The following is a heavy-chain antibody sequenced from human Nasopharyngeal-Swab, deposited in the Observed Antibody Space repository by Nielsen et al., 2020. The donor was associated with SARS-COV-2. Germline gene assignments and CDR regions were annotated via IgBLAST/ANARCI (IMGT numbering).Heavy chain of an antibody. CDR3: VRGDSSSSTGVDY. Sequence: WIRQPPGKGLEWVSYISSSSSTIYYADSVKGRFTISRDNAKNTLYLQMNSLRAEDTAVYYCVRGDSSSSTGVDYWGQGTLVTVSS. CDR2: ISSSSSTI. D-gene: IGHD6-6*01. J-gene: IGHJ4*02. V-gene: IGHV3-48*01.